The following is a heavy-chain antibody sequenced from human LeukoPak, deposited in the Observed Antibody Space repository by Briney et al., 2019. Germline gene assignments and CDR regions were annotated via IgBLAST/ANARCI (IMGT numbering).Heavy chain of an antibody. CDR1: GGSISSYY. Sequence: PSETLSLTCTVSGGSISSYYWSWIRQPAGKGLEWIGRIYTSGSTNYNPSLKSRVTMPVDTSKNQFSLKLSSVTAADTAVYYCARGMDYYDSSGNFDYWGQGTLVTVSS. J-gene: IGHJ4*02. CDR3: ARGMDYYDSSGNFDY. V-gene: IGHV4-4*07. D-gene: IGHD3-22*01. CDR2: IYTSGST.